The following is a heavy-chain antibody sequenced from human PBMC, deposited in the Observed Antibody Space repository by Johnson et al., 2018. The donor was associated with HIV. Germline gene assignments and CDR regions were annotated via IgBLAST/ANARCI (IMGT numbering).Heavy chain of an antibody. D-gene: IGHD3-22*01. Sequence: QVQLVESGGGLVQPGRSLRLSCAGSGFTFSSYAFHWVRQAPAKGLEWVAAISYDGSDKYHADSLKGRFSISRDNSKNTVYLQMNSLRTEDTAVYYCARGITMIAVVKGDAFEIWGQGTMVTVSS. CDR1: GFTFSSYA. V-gene: IGHV3-30*04. J-gene: IGHJ3*02. CDR3: ARGITMIAVVKGDAFEI. CDR2: ISYDGSDK.